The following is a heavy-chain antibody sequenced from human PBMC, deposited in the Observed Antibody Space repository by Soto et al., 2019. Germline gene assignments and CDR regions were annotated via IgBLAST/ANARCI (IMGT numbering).Heavy chain of an antibody. V-gene: IGHV3-23*01. CDR2: ISGSGGST. CDR3: AKDLLASDIVVVVAATYFDY. D-gene: IGHD2-15*01. J-gene: IGHJ4*02. Sequence: GGSLRLSCAASGVTFSSYAMSWVRQAPGKGLEWVSAISGSGGSTYYADSVKGRFTISRDNSKNTLYLQMNSLGAEDTAVYYCAKDLLASDIVVVVAATYFDYWGQGTLVTVSS. CDR1: GVTFSSYA.